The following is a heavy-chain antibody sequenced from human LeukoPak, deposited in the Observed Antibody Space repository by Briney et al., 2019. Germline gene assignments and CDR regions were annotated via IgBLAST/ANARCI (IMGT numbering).Heavy chain of an antibody. J-gene: IGHJ4*02. CDR2: INPSGGST. CDR1: GYTFTSYY. CDR3: ARVSSITYFDY. V-gene: IGHV1-46*01. Sequence: ASVKVSCKASGYTFTSYYMHWVRQAPAQGLEWMGIINPSGGSTSYAQKFQGRVTMTRDTSTSTVYMELSSLRSEDTAVYYCARVSSITYFDYWGQGTLVTVSS. D-gene: IGHD6-13*01.